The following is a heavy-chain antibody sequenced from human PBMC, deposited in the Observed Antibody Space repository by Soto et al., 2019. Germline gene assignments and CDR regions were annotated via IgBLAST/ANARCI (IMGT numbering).Heavy chain of an antibody. J-gene: IGHJ3*02. CDR2: IYYSGST. CDR1: SGSISSGRYY. D-gene: IGHD3-22*01. Sequence: QLQLQESGPGLVKPSETLSLTCTVSSGSISSGRYYWDWIRQPPGKGLEWIGNIYYSGSTHYNPSLESRVTISVDTSKNQFSLKLSSVTAADTAVYYCARQTDSYYTFDAFDIWGQGTMVTVSS. V-gene: IGHV4-39*01. CDR3: ARQTDSYYTFDAFDI.